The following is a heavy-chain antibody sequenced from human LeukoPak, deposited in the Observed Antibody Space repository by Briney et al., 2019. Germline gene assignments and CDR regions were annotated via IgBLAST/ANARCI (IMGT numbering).Heavy chain of an antibody. CDR2: IWYDGSNK. D-gene: IGHD3-16*02. CDR3: AKGAVWGSYRPYYFDY. CDR1: GYTFSSYG. J-gene: IGHJ4*02. Sequence: GGSLRLSCAASGYTFSSYGMHRVRQAPGKGLEWVAVIWYDGSNKYYADSVKGRFTISRDNSKNTLYLQMNSLRAEGTAVYYCAKGAVWGSYRPYYFDYWGQGTLVTVSS. V-gene: IGHV3-33*06.